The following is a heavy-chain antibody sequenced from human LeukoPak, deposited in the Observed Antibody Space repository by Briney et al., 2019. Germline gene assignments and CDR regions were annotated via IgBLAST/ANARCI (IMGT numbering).Heavy chain of an antibody. CDR2: ISSSSSYI. CDR1: GFTLSNYS. CDR3: ARDLAYGDDGL. D-gene: IGHD4-17*01. J-gene: IGHJ4*02. Sequence: TGGSLRLSCAASGFTLSNYSMNWVRQAPGKWLEWVAFISSSSSYIFYADSLKGRFTISRDNAKNSLYLQMNSLRADDTAVYYCARDLAYGDDGLWGQGTLVTVSS. V-gene: IGHV3-21*01.